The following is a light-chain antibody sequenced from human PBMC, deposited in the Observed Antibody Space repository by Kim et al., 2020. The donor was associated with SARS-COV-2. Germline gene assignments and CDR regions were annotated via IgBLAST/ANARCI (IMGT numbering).Light chain of an antibody. Sequence: SSELTQPPSVSVAPGETARIPCGGNNIGSKSVHWYQQKPGHAPILIIYYDTDRPSEIPERFSGSNSANTATLTISRVEAGDEADYFCQVWDSNSDHPIFGGGTQLTVL. J-gene: IGLJ2*01. V-gene: IGLV3-21*04. CDR3: QVWDSNSDHPI. CDR2: YDT. CDR1: NIGSKS.